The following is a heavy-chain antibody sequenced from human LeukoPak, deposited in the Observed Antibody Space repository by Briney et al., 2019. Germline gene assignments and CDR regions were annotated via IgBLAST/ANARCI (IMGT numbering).Heavy chain of an antibody. Sequence: SQTLSRTCTVSGGSISSGDYYWSWIRQPPGKGLEWIGYIYYSGSTYYNPSLKSRVTISVDTSKNQFSLKLSSVTAADTAVYYCARVLLWFGGHFDYWGQGTLVTVSS. CDR1: GGSISSGDYY. CDR3: ARVLLWFGGHFDY. J-gene: IGHJ4*02. CDR2: IYYSGST. D-gene: IGHD3-10*01. V-gene: IGHV4-30-4*01.